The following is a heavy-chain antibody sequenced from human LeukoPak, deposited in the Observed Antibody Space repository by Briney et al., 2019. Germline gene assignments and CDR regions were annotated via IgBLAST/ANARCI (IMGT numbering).Heavy chain of an antibody. CDR2: INHSGST. Sequence: SETLSLTCTVSGGSISSFYWSWLRQPPGKGLEWIGEINHSGSTNYNPSLKSRVTISVDTSKNQFSLKLSSVTAADTAVYYCARGGDYGISGYYFDYWGQGTLVTVSS. D-gene: IGHD4-17*01. J-gene: IGHJ4*02. CDR1: GGSISSFY. V-gene: IGHV4-34*01. CDR3: ARGGDYGISGYYFDY.